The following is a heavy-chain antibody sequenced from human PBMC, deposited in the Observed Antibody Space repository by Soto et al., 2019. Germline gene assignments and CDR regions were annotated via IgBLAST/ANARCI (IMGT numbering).Heavy chain of an antibody. J-gene: IGHJ4*02. V-gene: IGHV1-46*01. Sequence: QVQLVQSGAEVKKPGASVKLSCRTSGYTFTHYYIHWVRQAPGQGLEWLAIINPASGITNYAQDFQGRVTFTMDTSTTTVYMELSGLRAADTAIFYCARDLAAGDYWGQGTLVTVSS. CDR2: INPASGIT. CDR3: ARDLAAGDY. CDR1: GYTFTHYY. D-gene: IGHD6-13*01.